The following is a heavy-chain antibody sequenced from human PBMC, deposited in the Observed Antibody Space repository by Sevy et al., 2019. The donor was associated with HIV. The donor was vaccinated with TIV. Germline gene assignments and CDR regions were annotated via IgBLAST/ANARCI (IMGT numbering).Heavy chain of an antibody. D-gene: IGHD6-19*01. CDR1: GFTFSNSG. Sequence: GESLKISCAASGFTFSNSGMHWVRQSPGKGLEWVASIFSDGITTYYGDSVKGRFTVFRDNSKSTLYLQINSLRVEDTALYYCARESPSDWYLDSWGQGTLVTVSS. CDR2: IFSDGITT. J-gene: IGHJ4*02. V-gene: IGHV3-33*01. CDR3: ARESPSDWYLDS.